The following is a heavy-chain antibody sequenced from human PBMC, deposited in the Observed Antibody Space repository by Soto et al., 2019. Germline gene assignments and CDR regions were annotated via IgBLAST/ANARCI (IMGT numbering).Heavy chain of an antibody. CDR3: ARDRVESGYPEYFQH. D-gene: IGHD3-22*01. V-gene: IGHV3-53*01. CDR1: GFTVSSNY. Sequence: EVQLVESGGGLIQPGGSLRLSCAASGFTVSSNYMSWVRQAPGKGLEWVSVIYSGGSIYYADSVKGRFTISRDNSKNTLYRQMNSLRAEDTAVYYCARDRVESGYPEYFQHWGQGTLVTVSS. CDR2: IYSGGSI. J-gene: IGHJ1*01.